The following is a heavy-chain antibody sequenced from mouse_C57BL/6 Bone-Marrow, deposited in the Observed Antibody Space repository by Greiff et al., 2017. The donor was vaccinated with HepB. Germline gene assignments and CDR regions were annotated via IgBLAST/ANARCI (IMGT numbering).Heavy chain of an antibody. V-gene: IGHV1-15*01. Sequence: VQLQESGAELVRPGASVTLSCKASGYTFTDYEMHWVKQTPVHGLEWIGAIDPETGGTAYNQKFKGKAILTADKSSSTAYMELRSLTSEDSAVYYCTRVWSYYYAMDYWGQGTSVTVSS. J-gene: IGHJ4*01. CDR2: IDPETGGT. CDR3: TRVWSYYYAMDY. CDR1: GYTFTDYE.